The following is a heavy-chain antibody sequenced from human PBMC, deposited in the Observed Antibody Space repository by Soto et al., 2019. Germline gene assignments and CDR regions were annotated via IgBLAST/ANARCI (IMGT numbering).Heavy chain of an antibody. V-gene: IGHV1-3*01. D-gene: IGHD2-21*02. Sequence: ASVKVSCKASGYTFTSYAMHWVRQAPGQRPEWMGWINAGNGNTKYSQNFQGRFIISRDNAENSLYLQMNSLRAEDTAVYYCVRHTCPIDCYSLGYWGLGTLVTVSS. J-gene: IGHJ4*02. CDR1: GYTFTSYA. CDR3: VRHTCPIDCYSLGY. CDR2: INAGNGNT.